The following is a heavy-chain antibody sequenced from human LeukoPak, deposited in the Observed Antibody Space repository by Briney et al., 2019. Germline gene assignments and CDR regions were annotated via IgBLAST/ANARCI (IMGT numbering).Heavy chain of an antibody. J-gene: IGHJ4*02. V-gene: IGHV3-21*01. CDR1: GFTFSSYS. CDR2: ISSSSSYI. D-gene: IGHD5-18*01. CDR3: ARDLRQLWFFDY. Sequence: GGSLRLSCAASGFTFSSYSMNWVCQAPGKGLEWVSSISSSSSYIYYADSVKGRFTISRDNAKNSLYLQMNSLRAEDTAVYYCARDLRQLWFFDYWGQGTLVTVSS.